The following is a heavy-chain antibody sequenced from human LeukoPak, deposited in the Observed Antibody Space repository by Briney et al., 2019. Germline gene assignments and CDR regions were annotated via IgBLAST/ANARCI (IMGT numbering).Heavy chain of an antibody. Sequence: ASVKVSCKASGYTFTSYDINWVRQATGQGLEWMGWMNPNSGNTGYAQKFQGRVTMTRNTSISTAYMELSSLRSEDTAVYYCARGRSSWYHARTGDWFDPWGQGTLVTASS. CDR2: MNPNSGNT. V-gene: IGHV1-8*01. CDR1: GYTFTSYD. J-gene: IGHJ5*02. D-gene: IGHD6-13*01. CDR3: ARGRSSWYHARTGDWFDP.